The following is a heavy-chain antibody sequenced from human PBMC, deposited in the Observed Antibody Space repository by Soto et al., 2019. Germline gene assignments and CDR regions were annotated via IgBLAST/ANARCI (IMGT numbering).Heavy chain of an antibody. V-gene: IGHV4-31*03. D-gene: IGHD3-16*02. CDR2: IYYSGRT. CDR3: ARMGLHLGELSRNWFDP. CDR1: GGSISSGDYY. Sequence: QVQLQESGPGLVKPSQTLSLTCTLSGGSISSGDYYWSWIRHPPGQGLEWIGNIYYSGRTNYNPSLKSRLNISVDTSNIHFSLELTSVAAAATALWDCARMGLHLGELSRNWFDPWGQGTLVTGSS. J-gene: IGHJ5*02.